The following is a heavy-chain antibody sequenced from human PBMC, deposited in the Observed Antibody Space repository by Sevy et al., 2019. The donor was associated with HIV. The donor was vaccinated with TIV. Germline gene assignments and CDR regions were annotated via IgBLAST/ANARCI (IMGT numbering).Heavy chain of an antibody. CDR2: LKSDVYGGTV. CDR1: GFTFGDYC. J-gene: IGHJ4*02. V-gene: IGHV3-49*04. Sequence: GGSLRLSCTASGFTFGDYCMSWVRQAPGKGLEWVAFLKSDVYGGTVDHAASVRGRFVISRDDSKTIAYLQMNDRKTEDTCVYYCTRWKAAQSIFDYWGQGALVTVSS. CDR3: TRWKAAQSIFDY. D-gene: IGHD6-13*01.